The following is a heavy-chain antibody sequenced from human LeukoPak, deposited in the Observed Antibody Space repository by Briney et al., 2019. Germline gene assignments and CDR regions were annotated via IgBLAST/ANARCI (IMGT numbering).Heavy chain of an antibody. CDR1: GFTFSSYN. Sequence: PGGSLRLSCAASGFTFSSYNMNWVRQAPGKGLEWVSSISSSSSYIYYADSVKGRFTISRDNAKNSLYLQMNSLRAEDTAVYYCAFGYSSSWYSVDYWGQGTLVTVSS. J-gene: IGHJ4*02. D-gene: IGHD6-13*01. CDR3: AFGYSSSWYSVDY. CDR2: ISSSSSYI. V-gene: IGHV3-21*01.